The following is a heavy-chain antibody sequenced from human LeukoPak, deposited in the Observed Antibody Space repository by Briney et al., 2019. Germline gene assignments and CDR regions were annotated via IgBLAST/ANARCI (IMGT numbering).Heavy chain of an antibody. Sequence: GGSLRLSCAASGFTFSSYGMSWVRQAPGKGLEWVSAISGSGGSTYYADSVKGRFTISRDNSKNTLYLQMNSLRAEDTAVYYCARGGYDFFGLDYWGQGTLVTVSS. CDR1: GFTFSSYG. CDR3: ARGGYDFFGLDY. J-gene: IGHJ4*02. V-gene: IGHV3-23*01. CDR2: ISGSGGST. D-gene: IGHD5-12*01.